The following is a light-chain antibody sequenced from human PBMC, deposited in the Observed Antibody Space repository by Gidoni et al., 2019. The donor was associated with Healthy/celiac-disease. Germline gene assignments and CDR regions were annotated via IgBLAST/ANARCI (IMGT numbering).Light chain of an antibody. Sequence: DIVLTQSPGTLSLSPGERATLSCRASQSVSSSYLAWYQQKPGQAPRLLIYGASSSATGIPDRFSGSGSETDFTLTISRLEPEDYAVYYCQQYGSSPWTFGQGTKVEIK. CDR2: GAS. J-gene: IGKJ1*01. CDR3: QQYGSSPWT. V-gene: IGKV3-20*01. CDR1: QSVSSSY.